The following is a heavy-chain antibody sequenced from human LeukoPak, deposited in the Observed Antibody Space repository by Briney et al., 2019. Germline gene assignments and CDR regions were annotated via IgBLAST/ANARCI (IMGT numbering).Heavy chain of an antibody. CDR1: GFTFSSYE. V-gene: IGHV4-34*08. D-gene: IGHD3-22*01. J-gene: IGHJ4*02. CDR3: ALYDSSGYYFDY. CDR2: INHSGST. Sequence: LRLSCAASGFTFSSYEMNWVRQAPGKGLEWIGEINHSGSTNYNPSLKSRVTISVDTSKNQFSLKLSSVTAADTAVYYCALYDSSGYYFDYWGQGTLVTVSS.